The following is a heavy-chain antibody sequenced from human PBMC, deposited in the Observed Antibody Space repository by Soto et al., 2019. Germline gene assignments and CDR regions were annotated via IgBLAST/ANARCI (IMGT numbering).Heavy chain of an antibody. D-gene: IGHD4-17*01. V-gene: IGHV4-30-2*01. CDR3: ARPVYGDYEGWFDP. CDR2: IYHSGST. CDR1: GGSISSGGYS. J-gene: IGHJ5*02. Sequence: PSETLSLTCAVSGGSISSGGYSWSWIRQPPGKGLEWIGYIYHSGSTYYNPPLKSRVTISVDRSKNQFSLKLSSVTAADTAVYYCARPVYGDYEGWFDPWGQGTLVTVSS.